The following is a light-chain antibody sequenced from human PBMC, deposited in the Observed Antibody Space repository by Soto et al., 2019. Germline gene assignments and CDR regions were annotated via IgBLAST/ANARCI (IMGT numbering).Light chain of an antibody. CDR2: RAS. V-gene: IGKV1-5*03. Sequence: DIQMTQSPSTLSASVGDRVTITCRASQSIDSWLAWYQQKPGKAPNLLVYRASTLKSGVPSRFSGSGSGTEFTLTISSLQPDDFATYYCQQYNSYVYTFGQGTKVDIK. CDR3: QQYNSYVYT. CDR1: QSIDSW. J-gene: IGKJ2*01.